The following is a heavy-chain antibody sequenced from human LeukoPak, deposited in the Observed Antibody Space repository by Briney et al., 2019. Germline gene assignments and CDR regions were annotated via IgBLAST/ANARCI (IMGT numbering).Heavy chain of an antibody. V-gene: IGHV3-66*01. CDR2: IYSGGST. D-gene: IGHD2-21*02. Sequence: GGSLRLSCAASGFTVSSNYMSWVRQAPGKGLEWVSVIYSGGSTYCADSVKGRFTISRDNSKNTLYLQMNSLRAEDTAVYYCARDPTLAYCGGDCYRVYYYGMDVWGQGTTATVSS. J-gene: IGHJ6*02. CDR1: GFTVSSNY. CDR3: ARDPTLAYCGGDCYRVYYYGMDV.